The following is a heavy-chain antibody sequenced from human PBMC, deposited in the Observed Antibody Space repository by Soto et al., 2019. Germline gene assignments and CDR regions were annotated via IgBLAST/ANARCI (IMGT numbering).Heavy chain of an antibody. CDR3: AKSRGDSWTTYFFDY. Sequence: GGSLILSCAAYGFTFSSYGLSWLRQAPGKGLEWVSGISGSGQTTHYRDSVKGRFTISRDNFRNTLYLQVNSLRADDTAVYFCAKSRGDSWTTYFFDYWGQGALVTVSS. CDR1: GFTFSSYG. V-gene: IGHV3-23*01. D-gene: IGHD4-4*01. CDR2: ISGSGQTT. J-gene: IGHJ4*02.